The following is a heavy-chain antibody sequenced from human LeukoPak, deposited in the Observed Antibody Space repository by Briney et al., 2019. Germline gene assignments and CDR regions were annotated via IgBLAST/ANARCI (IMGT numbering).Heavy chain of an antibody. J-gene: IGHJ4*02. Sequence: NSSETLSLTCTVSGGSISSYYWSWIRQPPGKGLEWIGYIYYSGSTNYNPSLKSRVTISVDTSKNQFSLKLNSVTAADAAMYYCASHYSSGSYRHTGSFDSWGQGMLVNVSS. CDR3: ASHYSSGSYRHTGSFDS. V-gene: IGHV4-59*12. D-gene: IGHD3-16*02. CDR2: IYYSGST. CDR1: GGSISSYY.